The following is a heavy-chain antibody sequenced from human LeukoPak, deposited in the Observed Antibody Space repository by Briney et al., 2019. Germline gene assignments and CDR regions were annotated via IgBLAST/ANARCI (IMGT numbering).Heavy chain of an antibody. CDR1: GYTFTGHY. Sequence: ASVKVSCKTSGYTFTGHYLHWVRQAPGQGLEWMGWINPNSGGTNYAQKFQGRVTMTRDTSISTAYMELSRLRSDDTAVYYCVRVNNGNPKDFDYWGQGALVTVSS. CDR3: VRVNNGNPKDFDY. CDR2: INPNSGGT. J-gene: IGHJ4*02. D-gene: IGHD1-14*01. V-gene: IGHV1-2*02.